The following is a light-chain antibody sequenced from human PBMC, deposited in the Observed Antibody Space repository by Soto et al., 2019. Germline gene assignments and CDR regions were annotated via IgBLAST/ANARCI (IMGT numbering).Light chain of an antibody. CDR3: QQRINWPLT. J-gene: IGKJ4*01. CDR1: QSVSSY. Sequence: EIVLTQSPATLSLSPGERATLSCRASQSVSSYLAWYQQKPGQAPRLLIYDASNRATAIPARFSGGGSGTDFTLTISSLGPEDFAIYFCQQRINWPLTFGGGTKVEIK. V-gene: IGKV3-11*01. CDR2: DAS.